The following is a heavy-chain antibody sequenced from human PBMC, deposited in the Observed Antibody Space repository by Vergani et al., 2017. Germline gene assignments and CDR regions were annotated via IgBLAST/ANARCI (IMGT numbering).Heavy chain of an antibody. CDR2: ISWVGGST. V-gene: IGHV3-43D*04. J-gene: IGHJ4*02. CDR1: GFTSDVYA. CDR3: AKDPSKSGFDYYLDY. Sequence: EVQLVESGGVVVQPGGSLRLSCAASGFTSDVYAMHWVRQAPGKGLEWVSLISWVGGSTYYADSVKGRFTISRDNSKNSLYLQMNSLRAEDTALYYCAKDPSKSGFDYYLDYCGQGTLVTVSS. D-gene: IGHD5-12*01.